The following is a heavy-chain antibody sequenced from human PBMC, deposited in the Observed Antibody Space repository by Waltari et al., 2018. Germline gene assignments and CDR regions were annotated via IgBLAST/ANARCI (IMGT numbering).Heavy chain of an antibody. D-gene: IGHD2-15*01. CDR3: ARPGRVGGGSLMGLDY. J-gene: IGHJ4*02. CDR1: GGSISGPSYY. V-gene: IGHV4-39*01. Sequence: QLQLQESGPGLVKASETLSLTCSVSGGSISGPSYYWGWIRQPPGMGLEWIGSFIYNANTYDNPSLKSRITISVDTSKNQFSLQLTSVTAADTAMYYCARPGRVGGGSLMGLDYWGQGTLVTVSS. CDR2: FIYNANT.